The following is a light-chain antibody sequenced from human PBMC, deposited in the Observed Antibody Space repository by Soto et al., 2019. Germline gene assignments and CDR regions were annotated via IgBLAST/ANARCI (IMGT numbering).Light chain of an antibody. CDR3: AAWDGSLNGWV. Sequence: QSVLTQAPSASGTPGQRVTISCSGSSYNIGSNTVSWYQQVPGTAPKLLIYSNVQRPSGVPDRFSGSKSGTSASLAIGGLQSEDEADYYCAAWDGSLNGWVFGGGTKLTVL. CDR1: SYNIGSNT. J-gene: IGLJ3*02. CDR2: SNV. V-gene: IGLV1-44*01.